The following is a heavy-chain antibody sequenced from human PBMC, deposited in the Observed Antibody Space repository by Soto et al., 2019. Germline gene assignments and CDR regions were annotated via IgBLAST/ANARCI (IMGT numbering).Heavy chain of an antibody. Sequence: GGSLRLSCAASGFTFSNAWMIWVRQAPGKGLEWVGRIKSKTDGGTTDYAAPVKGRFTISRDDSKNTLYLQMNSLKTEDTAVYYCTTPVIAGYYYYGMDVWGQGTTVTVSS. CDR1: GFTFSNAW. J-gene: IGHJ6*02. CDR3: TTPVIAGYYYYGMDV. V-gene: IGHV3-15*01. D-gene: IGHD3-10*01. CDR2: IKSKTDGGTT.